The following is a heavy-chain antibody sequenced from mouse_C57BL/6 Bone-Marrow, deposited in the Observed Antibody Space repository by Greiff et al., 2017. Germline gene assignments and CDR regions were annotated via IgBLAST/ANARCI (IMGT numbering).Heavy chain of an antibody. Sequence: EVQLQQSGPVLVKPGASVKMSCKASGYTFTDYYMNWVKQSHGKSLEWIGVINPYNGGNSYNQKFKGKATLTVDKSSSTAYIELNSLTSEDSAVYYCAREYYYGSSYGFAYWGQGTLVTVSA. V-gene: IGHV1-19*01. D-gene: IGHD1-1*01. CDR3: AREYYYGSSYGFAY. CDR1: GYTFTDYY. J-gene: IGHJ3*01. CDR2: INPYNGGN.